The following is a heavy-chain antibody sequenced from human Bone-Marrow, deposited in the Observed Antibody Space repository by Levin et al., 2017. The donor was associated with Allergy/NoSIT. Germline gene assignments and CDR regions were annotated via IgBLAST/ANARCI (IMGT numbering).Heavy chain of an antibody. V-gene: IGHV3-30*04. Sequence: GESLKISCVASGFSFSTSAMHWVRQTPGKGLEWVALISSDGSNQFYADSVKGRFTISRDNSKNTLYLQMSGLRADDTATYFCARVGRVTEYDHWGQGTLVTVSP. CDR2: ISSDGSNQ. CDR3: ARVGRVTEYDH. D-gene: IGHD2-21*02. J-gene: IGHJ4*02. CDR1: GFSFSTSA.